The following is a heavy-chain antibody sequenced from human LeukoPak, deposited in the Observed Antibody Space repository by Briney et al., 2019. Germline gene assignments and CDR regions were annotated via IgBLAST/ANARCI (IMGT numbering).Heavy chain of an antibody. Sequence: PGGSLRFSCAASGFTFSSYWMSWVRQAPGKGLEWVANIKQDGSEKYYVDSVKGRFTISRDNAKNSLYLQMNSLRAEDTAVYYCARDGPKVGEHYYYGMDVWGQGTTVTVSS. CDR3: ARDGPKVGEHYYYGMDV. CDR1: GFTFSSYW. D-gene: IGHD2-21*01. V-gene: IGHV3-7*01. J-gene: IGHJ6*02. CDR2: IKQDGSEK.